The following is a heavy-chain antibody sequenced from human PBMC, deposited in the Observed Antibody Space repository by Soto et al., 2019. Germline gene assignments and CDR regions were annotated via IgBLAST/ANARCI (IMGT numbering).Heavy chain of an antibody. CDR1: GGSISSYY. V-gene: IGHV4-59*01. CDR2: IDYSGST. J-gene: IGHJ5*02. D-gene: IGHD3-10*01. Sequence: SETLSRTCTVSGGSISSYYWSWIRQPPGKGREWIGYIDYSGSTNYNPPLKSRVTISVDTSKNQLSLKLSSVTAADTAVYHCQRDLGPYGSGRVVWFDPWGQGTLVTV. CDR3: QRDLGPYGSGRVVWFDP.